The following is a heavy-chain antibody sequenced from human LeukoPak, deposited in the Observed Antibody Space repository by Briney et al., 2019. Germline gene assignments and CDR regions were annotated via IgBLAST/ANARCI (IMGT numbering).Heavy chain of an antibody. D-gene: IGHD5-18*01. CDR1: GFTFSSYA. Sequence: QAGGSLRLSCAASGFTFSSYAMSWVRQAPGKGLEWVSAISGSGGSKYYADSVKGRFTISRDNSKNTLYLQMNSLRAEDTAVYYCAKDRDRGYSYGSPLDYWGQGTLVTVSS. CDR2: ISGSGGSK. J-gene: IGHJ4*02. CDR3: AKDRDRGYSYGSPLDY. V-gene: IGHV3-23*01.